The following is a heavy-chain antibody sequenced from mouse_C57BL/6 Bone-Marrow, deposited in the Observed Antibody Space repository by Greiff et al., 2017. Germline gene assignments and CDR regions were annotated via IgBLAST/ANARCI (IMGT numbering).Heavy chain of an antibody. CDR1: GYTFTSYG. CDR2: IYPRSGNT. Sequence: QVQLKQSGAELARPGASVKLSCKASGYTFTSYGISWVKQRTGQGLEWIGEIYPRSGNTYYNEKFKGKATLTADKSSSTAYMELRSLTSEDSAVYFWARSGGYYVLDYWGQGTTLTVSS. CDR3: ARSGGYYVLDY. V-gene: IGHV1-81*01. D-gene: IGHD2-3*01. J-gene: IGHJ2*01.